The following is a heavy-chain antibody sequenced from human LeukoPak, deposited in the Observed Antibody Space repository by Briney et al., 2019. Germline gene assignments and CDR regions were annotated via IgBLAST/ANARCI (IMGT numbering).Heavy chain of an antibody. J-gene: IGHJ4*02. CDR2: IYYSGST. CDR1: GGSISSYY. CDR3: ARDGYSGSDAL. Sequence: SETLSLTCTVSGGSISSYYWSWIRQPPGKGLEWIGYIYYSGSTSYNPSLKSRVTMSVDTSKNQFSLNLSSVTAADTAIYYCARDGYSGSDALWGQGTLVTVSS. V-gene: IGHV4-59*01. D-gene: IGHD5-12*01.